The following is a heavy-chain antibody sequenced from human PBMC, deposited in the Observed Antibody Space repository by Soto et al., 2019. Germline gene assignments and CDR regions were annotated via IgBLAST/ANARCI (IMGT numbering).Heavy chain of an antibody. CDR3: VRTWHGFDI. CDR1: GFTFSTYW. Sequence: EVQLVESGGGLVQPGGSLRLSCAASGFTFSTYWMHWVRQAPEKGLLWVSLINGDGSYTDFADSVKGRFTISRDNAKNTVYLQMQSLRVEDTAVYFCVRTWHGFDIWGPGTMVTVSS. J-gene: IGHJ3*02. V-gene: IGHV3-74*01. CDR2: INGDGSYT.